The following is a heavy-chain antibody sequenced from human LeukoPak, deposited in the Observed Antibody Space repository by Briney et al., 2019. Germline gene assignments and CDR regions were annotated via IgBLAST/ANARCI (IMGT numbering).Heavy chain of an antibody. V-gene: IGHV4-34*01. CDR2: INHSGST. Sequence: SETLSLTCAVYGGSFSGYYWSWIRQPPGKGLEWIGEINHSGSTNYNPSLKSRVTISVDTSKKQFSLKLSSVTAADTAVYYCARRYSMVRGVIRWFDPWGQGTLVTVSS. J-gene: IGHJ5*02. CDR1: GGSFSGYY. CDR3: ARRYSMVRGVIRWFDP. D-gene: IGHD3-10*01.